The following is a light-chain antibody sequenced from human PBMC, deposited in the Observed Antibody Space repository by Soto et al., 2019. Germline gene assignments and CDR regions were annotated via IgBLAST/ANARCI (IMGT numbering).Light chain of an antibody. CDR1: SSNIGAGYD. CDR3: QSYDSSLSGVI. V-gene: IGLV1-40*01. Sequence: QSALTQPPSVSGAPGQRVTISCTGSSSNIGAGYDVHWYQHLPGTAPKLLIYGNTNRPSGVPDRFSGSKSGTSASLAITGVQAEDEADYYCQSYDSSLSGVIFGGGTKLTVL. CDR2: GNT. J-gene: IGLJ2*01.